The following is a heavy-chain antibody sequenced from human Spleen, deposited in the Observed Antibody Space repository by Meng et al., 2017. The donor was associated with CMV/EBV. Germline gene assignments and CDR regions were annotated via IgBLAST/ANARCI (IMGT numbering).Heavy chain of an antibody. V-gene: IGHV3-48*03. CDR2: IRSSGSSK. CDR3: ALISTYPPIDY. J-gene: IGHJ4*02. CDR1: GFSFNAYD. D-gene: IGHD2-2*01. Sequence: GESLKISCSSSGFSFNAYDMNWVRQAPGKGLEWISYIRSSGSSKSYADSVKGRFSISRDNAQNSLYLQLNSLRADDTAIYYCALISTYPPIDYWGQGILVTVSS.